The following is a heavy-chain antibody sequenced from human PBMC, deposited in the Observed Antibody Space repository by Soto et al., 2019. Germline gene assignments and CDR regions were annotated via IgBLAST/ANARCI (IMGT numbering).Heavy chain of an antibody. Sequence: SETLSLTCTVSGGSITSSYWSWIRRPPGKGLEWIAYIYDTGISGYTPSTSYNPSLKSRVTMSVDTSKSQFSLKLPSVTAADTAVYYCARGEDAFFYYGLDVWGQGITVTVSS. V-gene: IGHV4-59*01. CDR2: IYDTGISGYTPST. CDR3: ARGEDAFFYYGLDV. J-gene: IGHJ6*02. CDR1: GGSITSSY.